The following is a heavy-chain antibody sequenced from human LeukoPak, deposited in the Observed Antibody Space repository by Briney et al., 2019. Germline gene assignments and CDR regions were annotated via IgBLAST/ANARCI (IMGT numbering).Heavy chain of an antibody. Sequence: PGGSLRLSCAASGFTFGHYGMHWVRQAPGKGLEWVAVIWYDGSDKYYAESVKGRFTISRDNSKNTLYLEMNSLRAEDTAMYYCARWGITAAHGALDIWGQGTMVTVSS. D-gene: IGHD6-13*01. CDR1: GFTFGHYG. CDR2: IWYDGSDK. J-gene: IGHJ3*02. V-gene: IGHV3-33*01. CDR3: ARWGITAAHGALDI.